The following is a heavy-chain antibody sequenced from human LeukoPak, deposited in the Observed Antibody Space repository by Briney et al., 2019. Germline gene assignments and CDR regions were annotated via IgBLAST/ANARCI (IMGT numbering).Heavy chain of an antibody. CDR1: GFTFSSYA. Sequence: GGSLRLSCAASGFTFSSYALSWVRQAPGKGLEWVSAISGSGGSTYYADSAKGTFTIARDNSKNTLYLQMSSLRAEDTAVYYCAKVGSSGYYEPFDYWGQGTLVTVSS. J-gene: IGHJ4*02. D-gene: IGHD3-22*01. V-gene: IGHV3-23*01. CDR3: AKVGSSGYYEPFDY. CDR2: ISGSGGST.